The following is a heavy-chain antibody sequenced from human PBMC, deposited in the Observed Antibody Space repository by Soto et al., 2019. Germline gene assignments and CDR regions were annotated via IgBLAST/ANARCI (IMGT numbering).Heavy chain of an antibody. J-gene: IGHJ1*01. CDR3: ARGVLYSSSLFSY. D-gene: IGHD6-13*01. CDR1: GGSISRYY. V-gene: IGHV4-59*01. Sequence: SEKLSLTCTVSGGSISRYYWSWIRQPPGKGLEWIGYIYYSGSTNYNPSLKSRVTISVDTSKNQFSLKLSSVTAADTAVYYFARGVLYSSSLFSYRGQGALVTVSA. CDR2: IYYSGST.